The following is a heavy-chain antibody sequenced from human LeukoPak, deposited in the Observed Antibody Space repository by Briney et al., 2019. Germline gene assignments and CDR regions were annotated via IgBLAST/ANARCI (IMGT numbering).Heavy chain of an antibody. J-gene: IGHJ4*02. D-gene: IGHD3-22*01. CDR1: GGSFSGYY. CDR3: ARGRGIVVL. CDR2: INHSGST. Sequence: SETLSLTCAVYGGSFSGYYWSWIRQPPGKGLEWIGEINHSGSTNYNPSLKSRVTISVDTSKNQFSLKPSSMTAADTAVYYCARGRGIVVLWGQGTLVAVSS. V-gene: IGHV4-34*01.